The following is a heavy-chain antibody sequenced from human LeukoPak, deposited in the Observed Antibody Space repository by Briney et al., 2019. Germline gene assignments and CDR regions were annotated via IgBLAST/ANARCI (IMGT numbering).Heavy chain of an antibody. CDR2: FDPEDGET. V-gene: IGHV1-24*01. CDR3: ATWRSRTGDY. J-gene: IGHJ4*02. CDR1: GYTFINYD. Sequence: ASVKVSCKASGYTFINYDINWVRQAPGKGLEGMGGFDPEDGETIYAQKFQGRVTMTEDTSTDTAYMELSSLRSEDTAVYYCATWRSRTGDYWGQGTLVTVSS. D-gene: IGHD1-1*01.